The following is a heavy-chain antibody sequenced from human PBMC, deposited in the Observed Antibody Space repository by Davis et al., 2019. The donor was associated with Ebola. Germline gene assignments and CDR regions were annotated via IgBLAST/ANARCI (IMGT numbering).Heavy chain of an antibody. D-gene: IGHD2-2*01. CDR3: ARGRGIRCTTSCYGNWFDP. CDR2: INHSGST. V-gene: IGHV4-34*01. Sequence: PSETLSLTCAVYGGSFSGYYWSWIRQPPGKGLEWIGEINHSGSTNYNPSLKSRVTISVDTSKNQFSLKLSSVTAADTAVYYCARGRGIRCTTSCYGNWFDPWGQGTLVTVSS. J-gene: IGHJ5*02. CDR1: GGSFSGYY.